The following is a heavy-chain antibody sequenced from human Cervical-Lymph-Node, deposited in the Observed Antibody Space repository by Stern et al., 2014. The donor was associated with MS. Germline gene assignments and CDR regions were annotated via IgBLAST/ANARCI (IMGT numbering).Heavy chain of an antibody. CDR3: ASGTGSKRPTGNY. Sequence: QLVESGAEVKKPGASVKVSCKASGYSFTSHYMHWVRQAPGQGLEWVGIINPSGDSASYAQKLQGRVTMTRDTSTSTVYMELSSLRSEDTAVYYCASGTGSKRPTGNYWGQGTLVTVSS. J-gene: IGHJ4*02. CDR1: GYSFTSHY. D-gene: IGHD3/OR15-3a*01. CDR2: INPSGDSA. V-gene: IGHV1-46*01.